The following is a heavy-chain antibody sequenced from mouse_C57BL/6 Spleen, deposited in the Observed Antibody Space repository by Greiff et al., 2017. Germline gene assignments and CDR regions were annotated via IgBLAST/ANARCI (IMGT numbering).Heavy chain of an antibody. D-gene: IGHD2-13*01. J-gene: IGHJ1*03. Sequence: ESGPGLVKPSQSLSLTCSVTGYSITSGYYWNWIRQFPGNKLEWMGYISYDGSNNYNPSLKNRISITRDTSKNQFFLKLNSVTTEDTATYYCARRCDPNWYFDVWGTGTTVTVSS. CDR2: ISYDGSN. CDR1: GYSITSGYY. CDR3: ARRCDPNWYFDV. V-gene: IGHV3-6*01.